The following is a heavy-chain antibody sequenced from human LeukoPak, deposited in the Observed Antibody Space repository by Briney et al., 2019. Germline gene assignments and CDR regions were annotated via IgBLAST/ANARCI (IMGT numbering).Heavy chain of an antibody. J-gene: IGHJ4*02. CDR3: ASLDTAMATFDY. CDR2: IYYSGST. Sequence: SETLSLTCTVSGGSISSSSYYWGWIRQPPGKGLEWIGSIYYSGSTYYNPSLKSRVTISVGTSKNQFSLKLSSVTAADTAVYYCASLDTAMATFDYWGQGTLVTVSS. D-gene: IGHD5-18*01. V-gene: IGHV4-39*01. CDR1: GGSISSSSYY.